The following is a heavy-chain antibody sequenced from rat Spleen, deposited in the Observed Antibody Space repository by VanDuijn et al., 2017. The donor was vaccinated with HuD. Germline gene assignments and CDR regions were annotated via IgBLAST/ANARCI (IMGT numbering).Heavy chain of an antibody. CDR2: INYEGSST. CDR3: ARQNWPYYFDY. D-gene: IGHD5-1*01. CDR1: GFIFSDYG. V-gene: IGHV5-7*01. Sequence: EVQLVESGGGLVQPGRSLKLSCAASGFIFSDYGMAWVRQAPKKGLEWVATINYEGSSTYYRDSVKGRFTISRDNAKNTLYLQMDSLRSEDTATYYCARQNWPYYFDYWGQGVMVTVSS. J-gene: IGHJ2*01.